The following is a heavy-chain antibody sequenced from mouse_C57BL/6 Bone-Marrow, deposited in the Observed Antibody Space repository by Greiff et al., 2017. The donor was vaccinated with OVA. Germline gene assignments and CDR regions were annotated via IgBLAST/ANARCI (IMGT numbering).Heavy chain of an antibody. CDR1: GYTFTDYN. D-gene: IGHD1-1*01. V-gene: IGHV1-18*01. CDR3: ARRLITTVVATGYWYFDV. CDR2: INPNNGGT. Sequence: EVKLVESGPELVKPGASVKIPCKASGYTFTDYNMDWVKQSHGKSLEWIGDINPNNGGTIYNQKFKGKATLTVDKSSSTAYMELRSLTSEDTAVYYCARRLITTVVATGYWYFDVWGTGTTVTVSS. J-gene: IGHJ1*03.